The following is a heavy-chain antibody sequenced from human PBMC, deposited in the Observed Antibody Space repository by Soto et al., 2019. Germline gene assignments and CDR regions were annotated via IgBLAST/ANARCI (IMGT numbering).Heavy chain of an antibody. V-gene: IGHV1-69*13. CDR3: ARDRAAAGPGGGMDV. J-gene: IGHJ6*02. CDR2: IIPIFGTA. D-gene: IGHD6-13*01. CDR1: GGTFSSYA. Sequence: EASVKVSCKASGGTFSSYAISWVRQAPGQGLEWMGGIIPIFGTANYAQKFQGRVTITADESTSTAYMELSSLRSEDTAVYYCARDRAAAGPGGGMDVWGQGTTVTVSS.